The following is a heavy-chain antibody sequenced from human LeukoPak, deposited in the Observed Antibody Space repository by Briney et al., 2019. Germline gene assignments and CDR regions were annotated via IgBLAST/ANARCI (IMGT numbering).Heavy chain of an antibody. CDR3: ARDGRALAAAGYFDY. D-gene: IGHD6-13*01. Sequence: SETLSLTCTVSGGSISSYYWSWIRRPPGKGLEWIGYIYYSGSTNYNPSLKSRVTISVDTSKNQFSLKLSSVTAADTAVYYCARDGRALAAAGYFDYWGQGTLVTVSS. J-gene: IGHJ4*02. CDR1: GGSISSYY. CDR2: IYYSGST. V-gene: IGHV4-59*01.